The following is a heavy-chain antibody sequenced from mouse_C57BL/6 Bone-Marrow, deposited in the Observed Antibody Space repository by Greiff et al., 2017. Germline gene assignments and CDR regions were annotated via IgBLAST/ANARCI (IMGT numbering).Heavy chain of an antibody. CDR2: IRNKANGYTT. Sequence: EVKLVESGGGLVQPGGSLSLSCAASGFTFTDYYMSWVRQPPGKALEWLGFIRNKANGYTTEYSAYVKGRFTISSNNSQSILYLHMNALRAEDSATYYCALGTGGFAYWGQGTLVTVSA. CDR3: ALGTGGFAY. CDR1: GFTFTDYY. V-gene: IGHV7-3*01. J-gene: IGHJ3*01. D-gene: IGHD4-1*01.